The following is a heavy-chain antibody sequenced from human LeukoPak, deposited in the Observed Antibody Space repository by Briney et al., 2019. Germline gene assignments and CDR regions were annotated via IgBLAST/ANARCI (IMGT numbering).Heavy chain of an antibody. D-gene: IGHD1-1*01. J-gene: IGHJ4*01. Sequence: GRTLRLSCAASGFTYSSCSMTWVRQAPGQGLEWVSYISRCSSTIYYGDSVMGRFNISRDNAKNSLCLQINSLRDEDTAVYYCARVGTTGIDFDYWGHRTLVTVSS. V-gene: IGHV3-48*02. CDR3: ARVGTTGIDFDY. CDR1: GFTYSSCS. CDR2: ISRCSSTI.